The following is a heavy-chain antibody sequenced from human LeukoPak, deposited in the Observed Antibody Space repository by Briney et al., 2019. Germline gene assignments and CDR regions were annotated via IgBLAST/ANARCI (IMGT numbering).Heavy chain of an antibody. CDR1: GFSVSTNY. J-gene: IGHJ4*02. CDR3: ARGLSSSLGAIDY. V-gene: IGHV3-66*01. CDR2: IYSAGTT. Sequence: GSLRLSCAASGFSVSTNYMIWVRQAPGKGLEWVSVIYSAGTTYYADSVKGRFTISRDNSKNMLFLQMNNLRAEDTAVYYCARGLSSSLGAIDYWGQGTLVTVSS. D-gene: IGHD6-13*01.